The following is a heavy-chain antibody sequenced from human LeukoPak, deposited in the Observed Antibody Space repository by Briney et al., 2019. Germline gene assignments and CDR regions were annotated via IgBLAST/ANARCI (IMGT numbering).Heavy chain of an antibody. Sequence: ASVKVSCKASGYDFTSVGITWVRRAPGQGLEWMGWISPYNGNTRYAQKFQGRVAMTTDTSTTTAYMELRGLRFNDTAVYYCASQFWWAAVAGTTLDYWGQGTLVTVSS. CDR1: GYDFTSVG. CDR2: ISPYNGNT. V-gene: IGHV1-18*01. J-gene: IGHJ4*02. D-gene: IGHD6-19*01. CDR3: ASQFWWAAVAGTTLDY.